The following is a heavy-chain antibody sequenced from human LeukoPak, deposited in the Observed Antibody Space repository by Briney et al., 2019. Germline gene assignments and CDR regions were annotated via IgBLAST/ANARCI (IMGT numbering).Heavy chain of an antibody. D-gene: IGHD3-10*01. CDR2: ISYDGSNK. CDR3: AKDGPYGSGSYQGY. CDR1: GFTFSSYG. Sequence: GRSLRLSCAASGFTFSSYGMHWVRQAPGKGLEWVAVISYDGSNKYYADSVKGRFTISRDNSKNTLYLQMNGLRAEDTAVYYCAKDGPYGSGSYQGYWGQGTLVTVSS. V-gene: IGHV3-30*18. J-gene: IGHJ4*02.